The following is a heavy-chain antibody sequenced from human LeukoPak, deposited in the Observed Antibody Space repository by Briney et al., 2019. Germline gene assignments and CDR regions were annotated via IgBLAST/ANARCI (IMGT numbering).Heavy chain of an antibody. CDR1: GFTFDDYA. CDR2: ISWNSGSI. Sequence: GRSLRLSCAASGFTFDDYAMHWVRQAPGKGLEWVSGISWNSGSIGYADSVKGRFTISRDNAKNSLYLKMNSLRAEDMALYYCAKDMSREYYDILTGYYNFDYWGQGTLVTVSS. J-gene: IGHJ4*02. V-gene: IGHV3-9*03. CDR3: AKDMSREYYDILTGYYNFDY. D-gene: IGHD3-9*01.